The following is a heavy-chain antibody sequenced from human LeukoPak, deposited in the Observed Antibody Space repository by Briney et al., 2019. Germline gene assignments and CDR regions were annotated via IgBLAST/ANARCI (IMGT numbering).Heavy chain of an antibody. J-gene: IGHJ4*02. CDR1: GFTFSTSW. CDR2: ISSTGSDI. CDR3: ARDLPTGTYRAYFDN. D-gene: IGHD1-26*01. Sequence: PGGSLRLSCAATGFTFSTSWMTWVRQAPGKGLEWVSYISSTGSDIYYADSVKGRFTITRDNAENSLYLQMNSLRAEDTAVYYCARDLPTGTYRAYFDNWGQGTLVTVSS. V-gene: IGHV3-21*05.